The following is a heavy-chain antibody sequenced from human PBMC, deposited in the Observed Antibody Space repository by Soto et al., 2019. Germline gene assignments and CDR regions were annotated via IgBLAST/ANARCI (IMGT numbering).Heavy chain of an antibody. D-gene: IGHD2-8*01. V-gene: IGHV2-5*01. CDR1: AFSLSTNGVG. J-gene: IGHJ4*02. CDR2: IYWNEDK. Sequence: SGPTLVNPTQTLTLTCTFSAFSLSTNGVGVGWIRQPPGKPLEWLAVIYWNEDKRYSRSLKSRLSITKDTSKNQVVLTMTTMDPVDTATYYCVHTVMVHTITGGHYLDYWGPGILVTVSS. CDR3: VHTVMVHTITGGHYLDY.